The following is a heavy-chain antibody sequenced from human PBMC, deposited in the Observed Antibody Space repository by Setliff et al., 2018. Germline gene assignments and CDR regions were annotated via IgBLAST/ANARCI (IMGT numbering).Heavy chain of an antibody. CDR3: ARRRGSGSFVNWFDP. CDR2: IYPGDSHT. J-gene: IGHJ5*02. V-gene: IGHV5-51*01. D-gene: IGHD3-10*01. CDR1: GYSFTSYW. Sequence: PGESLKISCKGSGYSFTSYWIGWVRQVPGKGLEWMGIIYPGDSHTRYSPSFQGQVTISADKSILTAFLQWTYLKASDSAMYYCARRRGSGSFVNWFDPWGQGTLVTVSS.